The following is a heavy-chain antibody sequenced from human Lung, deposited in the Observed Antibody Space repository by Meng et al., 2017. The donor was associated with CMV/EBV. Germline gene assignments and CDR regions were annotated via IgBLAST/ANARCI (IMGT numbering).Heavy chain of an antibody. D-gene: IGHD6-19*01. Sequence: SXXVSXXASGGTFSSYTISWVRQAPGQGLEWMGRIIPILGIANYAQKFQGRVTITADKSTSTAYMELSSLRSEDTAVYYCARARSSGWYLAYYFGYWGQGXLVTVSS. CDR1: GGTFSSYT. J-gene: IGHJ4*02. CDR3: ARARSSGWYLAYYFGY. CDR2: IIPILGIA. V-gene: IGHV1-69*02.